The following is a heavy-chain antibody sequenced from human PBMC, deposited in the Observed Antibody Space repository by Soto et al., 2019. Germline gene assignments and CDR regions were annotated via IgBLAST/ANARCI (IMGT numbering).Heavy chain of an antibody. D-gene: IGHD1-26*01. CDR3: AKAQHLWEPPPPARVHYYYGMDV. CDR1: GFTVSSIY. Sequence: PGGSLRLSCAASGFTVSSIYMSWVRQAPGKGLEWVSAITGSGDDTYYADSVKGRFTISRDNSKNTLYLQMNSLRAEDTAVYYCAKAQHLWEPPPPARVHYYYGMDVWGQGTTVTVSS. J-gene: IGHJ6*02. CDR2: ITGSGDDT. V-gene: IGHV3-66*02.